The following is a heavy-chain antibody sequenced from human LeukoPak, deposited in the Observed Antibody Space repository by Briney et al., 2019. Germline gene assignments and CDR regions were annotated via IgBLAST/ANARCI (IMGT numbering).Heavy chain of an antibody. Sequence: GSSVKVSCKASGGTFSSYAISWVRQAPGQGLEWMGGIIPIFGTANYAQKFQGRVTITADKSTSTAYMELSSLRSEDTAVYYCATDRTYGSGSPMTSDAFDIWGQGTMVTVSS. CDR3: ATDRTYGSGSPMTSDAFDI. CDR2: IIPIFGTA. D-gene: IGHD3-10*01. J-gene: IGHJ3*02. CDR1: GGTFSSYA. V-gene: IGHV1-69*06.